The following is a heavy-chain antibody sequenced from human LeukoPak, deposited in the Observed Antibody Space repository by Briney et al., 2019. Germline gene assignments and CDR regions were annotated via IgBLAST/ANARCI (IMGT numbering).Heavy chain of an antibody. V-gene: IGHV1-18*01. D-gene: IGHD4-17*01. Sequence: GESLKISCKGSGYSFTSYGISWVRQAPGQGLEWMGWISAYNGNTNYAQKLQGRVTMTTDTSTSTAYMELRSLRSDDTAVYYCARGQHDYGDYGDAFDIWGQGTMVTVSS. CDR1: GYSFTSYG. CDR2: ISAYNGNT. CDR3: ARGQHDYGDYGDAFDI. J-gene: IGHJ3*02.